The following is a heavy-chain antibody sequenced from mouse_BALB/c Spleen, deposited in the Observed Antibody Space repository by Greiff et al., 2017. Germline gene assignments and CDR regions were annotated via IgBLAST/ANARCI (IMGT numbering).Heavy chain of an antibody. Sequence: EVKLMESGGGLVQPGGSRKLSCAASGFTFSSFGMHWVRQAPEKGLEWVAYISSGSSTIYYADTVKGRFTISRDNPKNTLYLQMTRLMSEDTAMYYCSRSVLTTAASWFAYWGQGTLVTVSA. J-gene: IGHJ3*01. CDR1: GFTFSSFG. D-gene: IGHD1-2*01. CDR2: ISSGSSTI. V-gene: IGHV5-17*02. CDR3: SRSVLTTAASWFAY.